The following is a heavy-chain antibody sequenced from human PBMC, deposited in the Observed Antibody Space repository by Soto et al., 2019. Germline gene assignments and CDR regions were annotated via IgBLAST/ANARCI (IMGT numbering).Heavy chain of an antibody. CDR1: GGTFSSYA. Sequence: ASVKVSCKASGGTFSSYAISWVRQAPGQGLEWMGGIIPIFGTANYAQKFQGRVTITADESTSTAYMELSSLRSEDTAVYYCAGRRPYYFDSSPYVEDYWGQGTLVTVSS. J-gene: IGHJ4*02. D-gene: IGHD3-22*01. CDR2: IIPIFGTA. CDR3: AGRRPYYFDSSPYVEDY. V-gene: IGHV1-69*13.